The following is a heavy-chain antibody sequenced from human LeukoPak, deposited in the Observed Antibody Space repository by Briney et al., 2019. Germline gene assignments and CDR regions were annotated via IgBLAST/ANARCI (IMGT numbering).Heavy chain of an antibody. D-gene: IGHD1-26*01. Sequence: SETLSLTCTVSGGSISNYYWSWIRQPPGKGLEWIGYIYHSGATNYNPSLRSRVTISVDTSNNQFSLNLRSVTAADTAIYYCARKSPTSGSYGWYFDYWGQGALVTVSS. CDR3: ARKSPTSGSYGWYFDY. CDR1: GGSISNYY. V-gene: IGHV4-59*01. CDR2: IYHSGAT. J-gene: IGHJ4*02.